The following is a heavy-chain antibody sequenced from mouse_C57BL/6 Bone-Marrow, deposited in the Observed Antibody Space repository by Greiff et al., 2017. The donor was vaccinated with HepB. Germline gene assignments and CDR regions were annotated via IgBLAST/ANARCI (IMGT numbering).Heavy chain of an antibody. V-gene: IGHV1-20*01. CDR2: INPYNGDT. CDR1: GYSFTGYF. Sequence: VQLKQSGPELVKPGDSVKISCKASGYSFTGYFMNWVMQSHGKSLEWIGRINPYNGDTFYNQKFKGKATLTVDKSSSTAHMELRSLTSEDSAVYYWARGGTPLYWYFDVWGTGTTVTVSS. D-gene: IGHD2-14*01. CDR3: ARGGTPLYWYFDV. J-gene: IGHJ1*03.